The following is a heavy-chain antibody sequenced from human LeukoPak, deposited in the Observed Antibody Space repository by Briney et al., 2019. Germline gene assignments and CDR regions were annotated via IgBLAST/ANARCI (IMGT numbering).Heavy chain of an antibody. V-gene: IGHV3-66*01. CDR2: IYSGGST. CDR3: ARGFSPWYKDPFDH. D-gene: IGHD1-1*01. Sequence: GGSLRLSCAASGFTVSTNYMCLVRQAPGKGPEWVSVIYSGGSTYYADSVKGRFIISRDNSKNTLYLQMNSLRAEDTAVYYCARGFSPWYKDPFDHWGQGTLVTVSS. J-gene: IGHJ4*02. CDR1: GFTVSTNY.